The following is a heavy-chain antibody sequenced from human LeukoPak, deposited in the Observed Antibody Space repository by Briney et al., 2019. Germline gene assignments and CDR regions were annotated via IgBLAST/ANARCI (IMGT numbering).Heavy chain of an antibody. CDR3: ARDLDSTGRDYYYGMDV. J-gene: IGHJ6*02. CDR1: GITVSSYY. V-gene: IGHV3-21*01. D-gene: IGHD6-25*01. Sequence: PGGSLRLSCAASGITVSSYYMSGVRQAPGKGVEWVSSINISSSYIYYADSVKGRFTISRDNAKNSLYLQMNSLRAEDTAVYYCARDLDSTGRDYYYGMDVWGQGTTVTVSS. CDR2: INISSSYI.